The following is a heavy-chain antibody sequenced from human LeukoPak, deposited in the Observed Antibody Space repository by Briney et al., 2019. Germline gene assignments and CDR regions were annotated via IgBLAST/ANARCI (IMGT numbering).Heavy chain of an antibody. J-gene: IGHJ4*02. D-gene: IGHD3-10*01. CDR1: GFTFSSYG. CDR2: IRYDGSNK. CDR3: ARGRYGSGNYNFDY. V-gene: IGHV3-30*02. Sequence: GSLRLSCAASGFTFSSYGMHWVRQAPGKGLEWVAFIRYDGSNKYYADSVKGRFTISRDNSKNTLYLQMNSLRAEDTAVYYCARGRYGSGNYNFDYWGQGTLVTVSS.